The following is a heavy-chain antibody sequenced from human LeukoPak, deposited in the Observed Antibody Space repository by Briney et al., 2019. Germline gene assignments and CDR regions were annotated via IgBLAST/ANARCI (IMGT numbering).Heavy chain of an antibody. CDR1: GFTFSSYW. CDR3: ARDQGAAGDY. V-gene: IGHV3-7*01. D-gene: IGHD6-13*01. Sequence: GGSLRLSCAASGFTFSSYWMSWVHQAPGKGLEWVANIDQDGNEKFYVDSVKGRFTISRDNAKNSVYLQMNSLRAEDTALCYCARDQGAAGDYWGQGTLVTVSS. CDR2: IDQDGNEK. J-gene: IGHJ4*02.